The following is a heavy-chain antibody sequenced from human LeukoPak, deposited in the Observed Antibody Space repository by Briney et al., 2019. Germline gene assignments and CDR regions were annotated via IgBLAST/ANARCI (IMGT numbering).Heavy chain of an antibody. V-gene: IGHV4-4*07. J-gene: IGHJ4*02. CDR2: IYSSGTT. Sequence: PSETLSLTCTVSGGSISRYYWSWIRQPAGGGLEWIGRIYSSGTTNYNPSLKSRVTMSVDTSKNQFSLKLSSVTAADTAVYYCARGGSLAAAVFDYWGQGTLVTVSS. CDR3: ARGGSLAAAVFDY. CDR1: GGSISRYY. D-gene: IGHD6-13*01.